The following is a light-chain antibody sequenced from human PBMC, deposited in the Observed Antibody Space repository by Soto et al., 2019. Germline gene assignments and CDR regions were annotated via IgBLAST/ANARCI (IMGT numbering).Light chain of an antibody. CDR1: ESVSRD. CDR2: GAS. V-gene: IGKV3-15*01. J-gene: IGKJ1*01. CDR3: QQYTNWPRT. Sequence: DIAMTQSPATLSVSPGERATLSCRASESVSRDLAWYQQKPGQAPRLLIFGASARATGIPLRFSGSGSGTQFTLTISSLQSEDSAVYYCQQYTNWPRTFGQGTNVEIK.